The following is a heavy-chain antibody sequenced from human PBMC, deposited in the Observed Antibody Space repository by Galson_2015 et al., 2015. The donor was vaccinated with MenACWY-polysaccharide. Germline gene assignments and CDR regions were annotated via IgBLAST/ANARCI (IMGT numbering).Heavy chain of an antibody. Sequence: SLRLSCAASGFTFSDYYMSWIRQAPGKGLEWVSYISSSGSTIYYADSVKGRFTISRDNAKNSLYLQMNSLRAEDTAVYYCARDYGSYRVGEDWFDPWGQGTLVTVFS. CDR1: GFTFSDYY. CDR3: ARDYGSYRVGEDWFDP. CDR2: ISSSGSTI. V-gene: IGHV3-11*01. D-gene: IGHD1-26*01. J-gene: IGHJ5*02.